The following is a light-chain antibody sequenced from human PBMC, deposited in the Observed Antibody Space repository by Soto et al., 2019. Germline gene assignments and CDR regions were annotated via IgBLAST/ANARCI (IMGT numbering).Light chain of an antibody. CDR1: QSISTW. CDR2: KAS. Sequence: DTQMTQSPSTLSASVGDRVTITCRASQSISTWLAWYQQKPGKAPKLLIYKASSLESGVPSRFSGSGSGTEFTLTISSLQPDDFATYYCQRYNSYSRTFGQGTKVKMK. V-gene: IGKV1-5*03. CDR3: QRYNSYSRT. J-gene: IGKJ1*01.